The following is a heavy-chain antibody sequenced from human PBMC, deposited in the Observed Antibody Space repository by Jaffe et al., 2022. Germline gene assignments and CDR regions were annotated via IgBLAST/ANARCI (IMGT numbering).Heavy chain of an antibody. V-gene: IGHV4-34*01. CDR3: ARRQWLARYY. CDR2: INHSGST. D-gene: IGHD6-19*01. J-gene: IGHJ4*02. CDR1: GGSFSGYY. Sequence: QVQLQQWGAGLLKPSETLSLTCAVYGGSFSGYYWSWIRQPPGKGLEWIGEINHSGSTNYNPSLKSRVTISVDTSKNQFSLKLSSVTAADTAVYYCARRQWLARYYWGQGTLVTVSS.